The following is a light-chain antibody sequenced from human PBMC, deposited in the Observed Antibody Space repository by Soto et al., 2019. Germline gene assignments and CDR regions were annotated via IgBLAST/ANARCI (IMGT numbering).Light chain of an antibody. CDR2: GAS. V-gene: IGKV1-9*01. CDR3: QQVHDYPIT. J-gene: IGKJ4*01. Sequence: DIELTQSPALLSASVGDRVTVTCRSSQDISSYLAWYQQKPGKAPKILIYGASTLQSGVPPRFGGSGSGTAFTLTISSLQPEDFATYFCQQVHDYPITFGGGTKVDIK. CDR1: QDISSY.